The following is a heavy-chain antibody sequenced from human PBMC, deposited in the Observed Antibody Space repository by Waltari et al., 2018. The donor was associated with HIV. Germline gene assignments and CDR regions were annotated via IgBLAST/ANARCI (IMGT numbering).Heavy chain of an antibody. CDR3: ARHALRVGAAYWNFDL. CDR2: IYYTGRA. J-gene: IGHJ2*01. CDR1: GGFVRSSSYF. D-gene: IGHD1-26*01. V-gene: IGHV4-39*01. Sequence: QLQLQESGPGLVKPSETLSLTCAVSGGFVRSSSYFWGWIRQPPGKGLEWVGRIYYTGRAYYNPSLKSRVTISVDTSKNQFSLKVTSVTAADTAVYYCARHALRVGAAYWNFDLWGRGTLVTVSS.